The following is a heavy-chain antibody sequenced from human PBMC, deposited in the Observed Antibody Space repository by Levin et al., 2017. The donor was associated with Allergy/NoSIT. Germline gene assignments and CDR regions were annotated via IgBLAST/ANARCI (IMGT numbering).Heavy chain of an antibody. CDR1: GFTFSSYS. Sequence: TGGSLRLSCAASGFTFSSYSMNWVRQAPGKGLEWVSSISSSSSYIYYADSVKGRFTISRDNAKNSLYLQMNSLRAEDTAVYYCARDLGYCSGGSCYGYWGQGTLVTVSS. V-gene: IGHV3-21*01. CDR2: ISSSSSYI. J-gene: IGHJ4*02. CDR3: ARDLGYCSGGSCYGY. D-gene: IGHD2-15*01.